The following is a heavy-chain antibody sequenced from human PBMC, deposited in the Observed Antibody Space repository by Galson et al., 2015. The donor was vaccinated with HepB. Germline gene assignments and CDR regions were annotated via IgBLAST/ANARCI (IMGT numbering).Heavy chain of an antibody. D-gene: IGHD3-10*01. J-gene: IGHJ6*02. Sequence: EWIGDIYYSGSTDYNPSLKSRVTISIDRTKNQFSVRLTSVTAADTAVYYCARVELAGSYYYYGMDVWGQGTTVTVS. CDR2: IYYSGST. V-gene: IGHV4-30-4*01. CDR3: ARVELAGSYYYYGMDV.